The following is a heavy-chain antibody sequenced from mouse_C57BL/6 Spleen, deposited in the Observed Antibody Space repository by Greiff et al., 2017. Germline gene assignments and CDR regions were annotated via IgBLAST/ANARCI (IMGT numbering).Heavy chain of an antibody. CDR1: GYTFTSYW. CDR2: IDPSDSDT. CDR3: AREGYYGSRYFDV. D-gene: IGHD1-1*01. J-gene: IGHJ1*03. V-gene: IGHV1-52*01. Sequence: QVQLQQPGAELVRPGSSVKLSCKASGYTFTSYWMHWVKQRPIQGLEWIGNIDPSDSDTHYNQKFKDKATLTVDKSSSTAYMQLSSRTSENSAVDYCAREGYYGSRYFDVWGTGTTVTVSS.